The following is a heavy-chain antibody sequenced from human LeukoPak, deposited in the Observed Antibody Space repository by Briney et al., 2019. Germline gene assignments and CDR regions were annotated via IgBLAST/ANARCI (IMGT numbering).Heavy chain of an antibody. CDR1: GYTFTSYG. V-gene: IGHV1-2*02. D-gene: IGHD5-18*01. J-gene: IGHJ6*03. CDR2: INPNSGGT. Sequence: ASVKVSCKASGYTFTSYGISWVRQAPGQGLEWMGWINPNSGGTNYAQKFQGRVTMTRDTSISTAYMELSRLRSDDTAVYYCARDASEIQLWFASYYYYMDVWGKGTTVTISS. CDR3: ARDASEIQLWFASYYYYMDV.